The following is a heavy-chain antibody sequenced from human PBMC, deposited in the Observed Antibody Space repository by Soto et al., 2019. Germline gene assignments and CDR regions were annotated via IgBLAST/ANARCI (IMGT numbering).Heavy chain of an antibody. CDR3: ARVQRYSGSFRWFDP. CDR2: IYDTGSV. J-gene: IGHJ5*02. V-gene: IGHV4-4*07. Sequence: LSLTCTVSGGSIRDYYWSWIRQPAGKGLEWIGRIYDTGSVNYNPSLKSRVTISVDIPQNQLSLILSPVTAADTAVYYCARVQRYSGSFRWFDPWGQGTLVTVSS. D-gene: IGHD5-12*01. CDR1: GGSIRDYY.